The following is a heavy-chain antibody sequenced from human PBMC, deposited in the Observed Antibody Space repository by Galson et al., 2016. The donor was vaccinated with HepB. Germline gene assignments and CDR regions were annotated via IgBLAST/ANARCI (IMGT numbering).Heavy chain of an antibody. CDR3: ARGSQGLGYCSGGSCHWYFGL. D-gene: IGHD2-15*01. J-gene: IGHJ2*01. V-gene: IGHV1-69*13. Sequence: SVKVSCKASGGTFSSYGISWVRQAPGQGLHWMGGIIPIFGTTNVAQKFQGRVTITADESTSTAYMEMSSLTSEDTAVYYCARGSQGLGYCSGGSCHWYFGLWGRGTLVTVSS. CDR1: GGTFSSYG. CDR2: IIPIFGTT.